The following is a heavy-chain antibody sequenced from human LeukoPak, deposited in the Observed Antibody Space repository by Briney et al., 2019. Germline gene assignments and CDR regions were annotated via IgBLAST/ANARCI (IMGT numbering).Heavy chain of an antibody. CDR3: ARRTNVLLWFGDPSSAFDI. CDR2: IYPGDSDT. Sequence: LGESLKISCKGSGYSFTSYWIGWVRQMPGKGLEWMGIIYPGDSDTRYSPSFQGQVTISADKSISTAYLQWSSLKASDTAMYYCARRTNVLLWFGDPSSAFDIWGQGTMVTVSS. J-gene: IGHJ3*02. D-gene: IGHD3-10*01. V-gene: IGHV5-51*01. CDR1: GYSFTSYW.